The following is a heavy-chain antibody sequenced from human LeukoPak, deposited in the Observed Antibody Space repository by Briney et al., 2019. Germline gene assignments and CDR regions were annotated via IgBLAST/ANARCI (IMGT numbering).Heavy chain of an antibody. CDR2: ISGSGGST. J-gene: IGHJ4*02. V-gene: IGHV3-23*01. CDR3: AKDKDYGSGSYFDY. Sequence: GGSLRLSCAASGSTFSNYAINWVRQAPGKGLEWSSAISGSGGSTYYADSVKGRFTISRDNSKNTLYLQMNSLRAEDTAVYYCAKDKDYGSGSYFDYWGQGTLVTVSS. D-gene: IGHD3-10*01. CDR1: GSTFSNYA.